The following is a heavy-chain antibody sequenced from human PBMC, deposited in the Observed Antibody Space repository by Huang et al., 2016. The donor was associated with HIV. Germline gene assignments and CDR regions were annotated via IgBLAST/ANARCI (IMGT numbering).Heavy chain of an antibody. CDR1: GGSISDSISHYY. CDR2: IYYNGNT. D-gene: IGHD4-4*01. Sequence: QVQLQESGPRLVRPSETLSLTCTVSGGSISDSISHYYCNWIRQPPGKGPEWLGNIYYNGNTHYNPSLSSPAAISLYMTKNYFSLRRHSVTAAATAVYYCARQVLRFYSPPYLDYWGQGTLVTVSS. V-gene: IGHV4-61*03. J-gene: IGHJ4*02. CDR3: ARQVLRFYSPPYLDY.